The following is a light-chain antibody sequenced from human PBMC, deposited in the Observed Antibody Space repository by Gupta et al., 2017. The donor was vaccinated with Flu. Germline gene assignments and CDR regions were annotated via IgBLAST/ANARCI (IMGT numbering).Light chain of an antibody. J-gene: IGKJ2*01. CDR1: QSVSSK. Sequence: TTLAVSPGERATLSCRASQSVSSKLAWYQQKPGQAPRLLIYGASSRATGIPARFSGSGYGTEFTLTISSRQSEDFALYYCQQYSDWPLNTFGQGTKLEIK. V-gene: IGKV3-15*01. CDR3: QQYSDWPLNT. CDR2: GAS.